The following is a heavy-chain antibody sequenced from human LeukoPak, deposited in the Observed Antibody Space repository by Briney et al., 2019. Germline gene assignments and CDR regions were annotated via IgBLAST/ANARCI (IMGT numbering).Heavy chain of an antibody. CDR3: ARSTGFYYFDY. Sequence: GGSLRLSCAASGFSFSSYAMTWVRQAPGKGLEWVSVISGSGVNTYYADSVKGRFTISRDNAKNSLYLQMNSLRAEDTAVYYCARSTGFYYFDYWGQGTLVTVSS. J-gene: IGHJ4*02. V-gene: IGHV3-23*01. CDR1: GFSFSSYA. CDR2: ISGSGVNT.